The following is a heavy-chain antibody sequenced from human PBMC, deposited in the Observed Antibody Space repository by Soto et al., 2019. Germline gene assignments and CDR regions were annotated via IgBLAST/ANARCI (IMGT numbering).Heavy chain of an antibody. CDR2: ISYDGSNK. CDR3: ARDSTLLVSDLDYFDY. D-gene: IGHD6-6*01. Sequence: HPGGSLRLSCAASGFTFSSYAMHWVRQAPGKGLEWVAVISYDGSNKYYADSVKGRFTISRDNSKNTLYLQMNSLRAEDTAVYYCARDSTLLVSDLDYFDYWGQGTLVTVPS. CDR1: GFTFSSYA. V-gene: IGHV3-30-3*01. J-gene: IGHJ4*02.